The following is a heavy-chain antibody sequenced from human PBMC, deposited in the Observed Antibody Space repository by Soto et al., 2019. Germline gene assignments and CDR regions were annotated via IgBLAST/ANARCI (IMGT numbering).Heavy chain of an antibody. J-gene: IGHJ4*02. CDR1: GGTFSSHG. CDR2: IIPTFGTP. V-gene: IGHV1-69*06. D-gene: IGHD3-3*01. CDR3: ASERSARDFAF. Sequence: QVQLVQSGTVVQRRGSSVKVSCQASGGTFSSHGMAWVRQAPGQGLEWMGGIIPTFGTPTYAPKFQGRVTIIADKSTNTAYMELSSLRSEDTGVYYCASERSARDFAFWGQGTLITVSS.